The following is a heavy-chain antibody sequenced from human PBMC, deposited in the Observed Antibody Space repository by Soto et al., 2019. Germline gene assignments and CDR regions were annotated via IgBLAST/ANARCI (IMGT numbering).Heavy chain of an antibody. CDR1: GFTPTTTP. J-gene: IGHJ4*02. D-gene: IGHD3-9*01. Sequence: ASLRLSCAVSGFTPTTTPLSWVRQPPGKGLEWVTTISGTASRKYYVDSVKGRFFISRDNSKNTVTLQMNNLTLDDTAVYYCATSFRYFDNWGQGTRVTVSS. CDR3: ATSFRYFDN. V-gene: IGHV3-23*01. CDR2: ISGTASRK.